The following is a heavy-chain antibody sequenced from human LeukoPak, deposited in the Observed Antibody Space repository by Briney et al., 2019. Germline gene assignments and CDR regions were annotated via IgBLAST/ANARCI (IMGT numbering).Heavy chain of an antibody. J-gene: IGHJ5*01. D-gene: IGHD2-15*01. CDR1: GYTFTGYY. V-gene: IGHV1-2*02. CDR3: ARAGYCSGGSCSDWFDS. CDR2: ISPNSGGI. Sequence: ASVKVSCKASGYTFTGYYMHWVRQAPGQGLEWMGWISPNSGGINYAQKFQGRVTMTRDTSISTAYMELSRLTSDDTAVYYCARAGYCSGGSCSDWFDSWGQGTLVTVSS.